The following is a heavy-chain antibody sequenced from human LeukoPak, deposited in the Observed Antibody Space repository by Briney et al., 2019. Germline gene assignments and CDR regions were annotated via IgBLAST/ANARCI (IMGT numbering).Heavy chain of an antibody. Sequence: SETLSLTCTVSGGSISSYYWSWIRQPPGKGLKWIGYIYYSGSTNYNPSLKSRVTISVDPSKNQFSLKLSSVPAADPAVYYCARDRTVDSYGHWYFDLWGRGTLVTVSS. V-gene: IGHV4-59*01. CDR2: IYYSGST. CDR3: ARDRTVDSYGHWYFDL. J-gene: IGHJ2*01. D-gene: IGHD5-18*01. CDR1: GGSISSYY.